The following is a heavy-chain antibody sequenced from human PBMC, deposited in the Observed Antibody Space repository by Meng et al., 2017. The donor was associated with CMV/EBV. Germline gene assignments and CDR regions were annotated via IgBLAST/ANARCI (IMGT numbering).Heavy chain of an antibody. CDR3: VFEGVDILTGSYKKFFAS. CDR1: GIPFRPHA. D-gene: IGHD3-9*01. J-gene: IGHJ4*02. Sequence: SVKVSCKGSGIPFRPHAINWVRLAPGHGLEWMGGIMPLSGFTSYAQRFQGRITITADKSTSTTYMDLSSLTSEDPAIYYCVFEGVDILTGSYKKFFASWGQGTLVTVSS. CDR2: IMPLSGFT. V-gene: IGHV1-69*10.